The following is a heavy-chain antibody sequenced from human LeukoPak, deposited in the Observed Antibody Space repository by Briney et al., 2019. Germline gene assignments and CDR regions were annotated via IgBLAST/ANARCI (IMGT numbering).Heavy chain of an antibody. CDR2: IYSGGST. V-gene: IGHV3-53*01. D-gene: IGHD3-10*01. J-gene: IGHJ4*02. CDR1: GFTVSSNY. Sequence: PGGSLRLSCAASGFTVSSNYMSWVRQAPGKGLEWVSVIYSGGSTYYADSVKGRFTISRDNSKNTLYLQMNSLRAEDTAVYYCAKYYSTSGSSGGRVFDYWGQGTLVTVSS. CDR3: AKYYSTSGSSGGRVFDY.